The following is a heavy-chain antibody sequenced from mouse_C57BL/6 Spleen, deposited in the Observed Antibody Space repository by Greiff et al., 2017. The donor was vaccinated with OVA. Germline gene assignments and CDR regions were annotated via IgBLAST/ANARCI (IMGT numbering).Heavy chain of an antibody. CDR1: GYTFTSYW. CDR2: IHPNSGST. J-gene: IGHJ3*01. CDR3: ARKASSSHSWFAY. D-gene: IGHD1-1*01. Sequence: QVQLQQPGAELVKPGASVKLSCKASGYTFTSYWMHWVKQRPGQGLEWIGTIHPNSGSTNYNEKFKSKATLTVDKSSSTAYMQLSSLTSEDSAVYYCARKASSSHSWFAYWGQGTLVTVSA. V-gene: IGHV1-64*01.